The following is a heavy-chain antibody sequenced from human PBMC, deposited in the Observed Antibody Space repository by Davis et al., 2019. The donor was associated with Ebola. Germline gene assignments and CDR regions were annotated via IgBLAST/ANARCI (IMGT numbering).Heavy chain of an antibody. CDR2: IYYSGST. CDR3: ARGPSTIFGVVITYYYYGMDV. V-gene: IGHV4-31*02. Sequence: WIGYIYYSGSTYYNPSLKSRVTISVDTSKNQFSLKLSSVTAADTAVYYCARGPSTIFGVVITYYYYGMDVWGQGTTVTVSS. J-gene: IGHJ6*02. D-gene: IGHD3-3*01.